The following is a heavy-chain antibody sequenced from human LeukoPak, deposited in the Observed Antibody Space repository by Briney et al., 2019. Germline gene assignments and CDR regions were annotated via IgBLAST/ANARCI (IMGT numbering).Heavy chain of an antibody. CDR1: GSFISSYY. Sequence: PSETLCLTCTVSGSFISSYYWTWIRQSPERGLEWIGYISAIGDTNYNPSLKSRVTMSVDTSKRQFSLRLTSVTAADTAVYYCARHSNFWDIDHWSPGTLVTVSS. V-gene: IGHV4-4*09. CDR2: ISAIGDT. D-gene: IGHD3-3*01. CDR3: ARHSNFWDIDH. J-gene: IGHJ4*02.